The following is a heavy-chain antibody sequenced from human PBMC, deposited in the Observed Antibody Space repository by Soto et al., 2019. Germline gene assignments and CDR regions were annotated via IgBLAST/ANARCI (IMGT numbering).Heavy chain of an antibody. CDR3: AKGPAYYNFWARGMDV. CDR2: ISGSGVGT. J-gene: IGHJ6*02. V-gene: IGHV3-23*01. D-gene: IGHD3-3*01. CDR1: GFTFSSYV. Sequence: EVHLLESGGGLVQPGGSLRLSCAASGFTFSSYVMNWVRQAPGKGLEWVSGISGSGVGTHHADSVKGRFTISRDNSENKLFLKMNSLRAEDTAVYYCAKGPAYYNFWARGMDVWGQGITVTVSS.